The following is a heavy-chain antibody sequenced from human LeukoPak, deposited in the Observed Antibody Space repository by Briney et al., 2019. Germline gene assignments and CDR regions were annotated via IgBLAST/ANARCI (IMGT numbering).Heavy chain of an antibody. J-gene: IGHJ2*01. D-gene: IGHD6-6*01. CDR2: ISNSGTAI. Sequence: GGSLRLSCAASGFTFSDYYMSWIRQAPGKGLEWVSSISNSGTAIYYADSVKGRFTISRDNSKNTLYLQMNSLRAEDTAVYYCARDRLRIGCFDLWGRGTLVTVSS. CDR3: ARDRLRIGCFDL. CDR1: GFTFSDYY. V-gene: IGHV3-11*01.